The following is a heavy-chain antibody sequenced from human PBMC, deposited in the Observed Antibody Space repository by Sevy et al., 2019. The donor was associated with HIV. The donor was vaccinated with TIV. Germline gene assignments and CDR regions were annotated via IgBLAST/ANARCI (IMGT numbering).Heavy chain of an antibody. CDR1: GFTFSSYS. D-gene: IGHD6-6*01. V-gene: IGHV3-21*01. CDR2: ISSSRSYI. J-gene: IGHJ6*02. Sequence: GGSLRLSCAASGFTFSSYSMNWVRQAPGKGLEWVSSISSSRSYIYYADSVKGRFTISRDNAKNSLYLQMNSLRAEDTAVYYCARDLYSSSIYYYYGMDVWGQGTTVTVSS. CDR3: ARDLYSSSIYYYYGMDV.